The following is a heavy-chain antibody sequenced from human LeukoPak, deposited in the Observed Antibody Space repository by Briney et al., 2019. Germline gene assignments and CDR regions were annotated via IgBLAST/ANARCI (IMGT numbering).Heavy chain of an antibody. CDR2: IGSSGYDT. Sequence: GGSLRLSCAASGFTFNNYAMSWVRQATGKGLEWVSTIGSSGYDTYYADSVKGRFPISRDNSKNTLYLQMNSLRAEDTAVYYCAKDRDWTVTVPDYWGQGTLVTVSS. J-gene: IGHJ4*02. CDR1: GFTFNNYA. CDR3: AKDRDWTVTVPDY. V-gene: IGHV3-23*01. D-gene: IGHD4-17*01.